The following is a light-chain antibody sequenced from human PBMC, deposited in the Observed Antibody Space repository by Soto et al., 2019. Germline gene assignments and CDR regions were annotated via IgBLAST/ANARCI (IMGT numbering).Light chain of an antibody. CDR2: EVT. Sequence: QSALTQPPSASGSPGQSVTISCTGTSSDVGGYKYVSWYQQHPGKAPKLMIYEVTKRPSGVPDRFSGSKSGNAASLNVSGLKAEDEADYYCSSYAGSNNLYVFGTGTKLTVL. CDR3: SSYAGSNNLYV. CDR1: SSDVGGYKY. J-gene: IGLJ1*01. V-gene: IGLV2-8*01.